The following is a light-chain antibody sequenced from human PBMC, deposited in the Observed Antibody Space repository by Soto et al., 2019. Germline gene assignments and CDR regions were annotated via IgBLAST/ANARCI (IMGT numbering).Light chain of an antibody. V-gene: IGKV1-5*01. CDR1: QSISSW. CDR2: DAS. CDR3: QQYDSYPLT. Sequence: DIQMTQSPSTLSASVGYRFTITCRASQSISSWLAWYQQKPGKDPKLLIFDASSLKTGVPSRFSGSGSGTEFTLTIRNLQPDEFATYYCQQYDSYPLTFGGGTKVDLK. J-gene: IGKJ4*01.